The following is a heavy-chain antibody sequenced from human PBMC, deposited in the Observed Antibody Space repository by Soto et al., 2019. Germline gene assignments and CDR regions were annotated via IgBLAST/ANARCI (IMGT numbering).Heavy chain of an antibody. J-gene: IGHJ4*02. Sequence: GGSLRLSCAASGFSISDYGMEWVRQAPGKGLEWVALISYDGSNTYYADSVKGRFTISRDNSKDTLFLQMTGLRREDTAVYYCAKGAGDRLSLGMDVWGQGTLVTVSS. CDR1: GFSISDYG. V-gene: IGHV3-30*18. CDR2: ISYDGSNT. CDR3: AKGAGDRLSLGMDV. D-gene: IGHD1-26*01.